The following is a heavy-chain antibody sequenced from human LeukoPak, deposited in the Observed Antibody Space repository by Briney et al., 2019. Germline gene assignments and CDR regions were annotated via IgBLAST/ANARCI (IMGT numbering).Heavy chain of an antibody. J-gene: IGHJ4*02. Sequence: GSLRLSCAASGFTFSSYWMHWVRQAPGKGLVWVSRINSDGSSTSYADSVKGRFTISRDNAKNTLYLQMNSLRAEDTAVYYCARANGDYEELDYWGQGTLVTVSS. D-gene: IGHD4-17*01. CDR1: GFTFSSYW. CDR2: INSDGSST. V-gene: IGHV3-74*01. CDR3: ARANGDYEELDY.